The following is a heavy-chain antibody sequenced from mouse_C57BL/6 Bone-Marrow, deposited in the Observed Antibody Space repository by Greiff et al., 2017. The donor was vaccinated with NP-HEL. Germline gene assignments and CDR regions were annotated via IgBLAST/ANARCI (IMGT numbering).Heavy chain of an antibody. CDR3: ARLGAVDYYYAMDY. V-gene: IGHV1-54*01. D-gene: IGHD1-1*01. CDR2: INPGSGGT. Sequence: QVQLQQSGAELVRPGTSVKVSCKASGYAFTNYLIEWVKQRPGQGLEWIGVINPGSGGTNYNEKFKGKATLTADKSSSTAYMQLSSLTSEDSAVSFCARLGAVDYYYAMDYWGQGTSVTVSS. J-gene: IGHJ4*01. CDR1: GYAFTNYL.